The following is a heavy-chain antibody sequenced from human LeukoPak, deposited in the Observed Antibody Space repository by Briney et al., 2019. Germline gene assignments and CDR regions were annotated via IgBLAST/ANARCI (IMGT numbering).Heavy chain of an antibody. V-gene: IGHV4-4*02. J-gene: IGHJ4*02. CDR2: IYHSGTT. Sequence: SETLSLTCAVSGGSISSNWWSWVRQPPGKGLEWIGEIYHSGTTYSNPSLKSRVTISVDKTKNQFSLSLSSVTAADTAVYYCARHIAITGLRGFDYWGQGTLVTVSS. CDR1: GGSISSNW. D-gene: IGHD1-20*01. CDR3: ARHIAITGLRGFDY.